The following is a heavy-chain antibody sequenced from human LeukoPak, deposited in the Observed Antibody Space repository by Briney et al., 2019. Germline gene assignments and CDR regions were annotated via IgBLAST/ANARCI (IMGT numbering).Heavy chain of an antibody. J-gene: IGHJ4*02. CDR3: ARGAGFAEPLPEC. CDR2: INAGSGNT. Sequence: VASVKVSCTASGYTFTSYAMHWVRQAPGQRLEWMGWINAGSGNTKYSQKFQGRVTITRDTSASTAYMELSSLRSEDTAVYYCARGAGFAEPLPECWGQGTLLTVSS. D-gene: IGHD1-14*01. V-gene: IGHV1-3*01. CDR1: GYTFTSYA.